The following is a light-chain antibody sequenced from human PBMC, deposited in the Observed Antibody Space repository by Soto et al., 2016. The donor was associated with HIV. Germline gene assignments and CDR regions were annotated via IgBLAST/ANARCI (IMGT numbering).Light chain of an antibody. Sequence: IVMTQSPVSLPVTPGEPASISCRSSQSLLHRNGHHYLDWYLQKPGQSPQILIYLGSNRASGVPDRFSGSGSGTDFTLKISRVEAEDVGVYYCMQARHHPDTFGQGTRLELK. J-gene: IGKJ2*01. CDR2: LGS. V-gene: IGKV2-28*01. CDR3: MQARHHPDT. CDR1: QSLLHRNGHHY.